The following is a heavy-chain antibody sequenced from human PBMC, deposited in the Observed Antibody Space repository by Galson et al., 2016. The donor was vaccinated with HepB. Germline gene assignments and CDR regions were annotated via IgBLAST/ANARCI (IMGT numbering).Heavy chain of an antibody. CDR2: IRSGSSYT. Sequence: SLRLSCAASGFIFSDYCMNWIRQAPGKGLEWVSNIRSGSSYTDYADSVKGRFTISRDNARNSLYLKMNSLRAEDTAVYYCAHPRTPTTSYFDYWGQGTLVTVSS. J-gene: IGHJ4*02. V-gene: IGHV3-11*03. D-gene: IGHD4-11*01. CDR1: GFIFSDYC. CDR3: AHPRTPTTSYFDY.